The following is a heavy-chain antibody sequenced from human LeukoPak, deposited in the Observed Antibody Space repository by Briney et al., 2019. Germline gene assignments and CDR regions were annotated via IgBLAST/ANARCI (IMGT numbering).Heavy chain of an antibody. J-gene: IGHJ4*02. D-gene: IGHD3-22*01. CDR3: AIGGSITMIALDY. Sequence: PGRSLRLSCAASGFTFSSYGMHWVRQAPGKGLEWVSAISGSGGSAYYADSVKGRFTISRDNSKNTLYLQMNSLRAEDTAVYYCAIGGSITMIALDYWGQGTLVTVSS. V-gene: IGHV3-23*01. CDR2: ISGSGGSA. CDR1: GFTFSSYG.